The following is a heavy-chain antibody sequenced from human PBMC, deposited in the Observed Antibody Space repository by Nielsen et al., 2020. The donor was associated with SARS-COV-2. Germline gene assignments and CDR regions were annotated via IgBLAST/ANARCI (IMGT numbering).Heavy chain of an antibody. CDR2: LWYDGSNS. D-gene: IGHD3-10*01. V-gene: IGHV3-33*01. J-gene: IGHJ4*02. CDR1: GFTFHNYG. Sequence: GESLKISCEASGFTFHNYGMHWVRQAPGKGLEWVASLWYDGSNSYYVDSVKGRFTISRDDSKITLYLQMNSLRAEDTAVYYCARGYYVSGTYDYWGQGTLVTVSS. CDR3: ARGYYVSGTYDY.